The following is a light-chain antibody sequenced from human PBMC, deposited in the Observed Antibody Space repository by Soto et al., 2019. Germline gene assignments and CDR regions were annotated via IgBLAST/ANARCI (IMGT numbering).Light chain of an antibody. CDR2: GAS. Sequence: EIVMTQSPATLSVSPGERATLSCRASQSVSSNLAWYQQKPGQAPRLLIYGASTRATGIPARFSGSGSGTEFTFTISSLQSEAFAVYYCQQYNNWPPWTFGQGTKVEI. V-gene: IGKV3-15*01. J-gene: IGKJ1*01. CDR3: QQYNNWPPWT. CDR1: QSVSSN.